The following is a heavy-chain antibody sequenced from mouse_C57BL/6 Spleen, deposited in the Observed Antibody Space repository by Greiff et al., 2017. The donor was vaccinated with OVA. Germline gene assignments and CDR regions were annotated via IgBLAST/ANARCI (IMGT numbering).Heavy chain of an antibody. D-gene: IGHD2-3*01. CDR1: GYTFTSYW. CDR2: IDPSDSET. J-gene: IGHJ3*01. Sequence: QVQLKESGAELVRPGSSVKLSCKASGYTFTSYWMHWVKQRPIQGLEWIGNIDPSDSETHYNQKFKDKATLTVDKSSSTAYMQLSSLTSEDSAVYYYAREIYDGYPWFAYWGQGTLVTVSA. CDR3: AREIYDGYPWFAY. V-gene: IGHV1-52*01.